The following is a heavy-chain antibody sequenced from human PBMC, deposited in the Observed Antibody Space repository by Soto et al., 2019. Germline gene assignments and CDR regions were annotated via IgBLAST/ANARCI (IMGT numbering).Heavy chain of an antibody. Sequence: GGSLRLSCAASGFTFSSYTMNWVRQAPGKGLEWVSSISSSGSYIYYTDSVKGRFTISRDNAKNSLYLQMNSLRAEDTAVYYCASVSGPIASGGYWGQGTLVTVSS. CDR3: ASVSGPIASGGY. J-gene: IGHJ4*02. V-gene: IGHV3-21*01. CDR1: GFTFSSYT. D-gene: IGHD2-15*01. CDR2: ISSSGSYI.